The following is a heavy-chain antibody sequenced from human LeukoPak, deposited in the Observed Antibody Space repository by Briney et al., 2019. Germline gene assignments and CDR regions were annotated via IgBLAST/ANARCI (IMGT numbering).Heavy chain of an antibody. D-gene: IGHD5-12*01. CDR3: AKLVVATIVGPEHYYMDV. J-gene: IGHJ6*03. Sequence: ASVKVSCKASGYTFTSYDINWVRQATGQGLEWMGWMNPNSGNTGYAQKFQGRVTITRNTSISTAYMELSSLRSEDTAVYYCAKLVVATIVGPEHYYMDVWGKGTTVTVSS. V-gene: IGHV1-8*03. CDR2: MNPNSGNT. CDR1: GYTFTSYD.